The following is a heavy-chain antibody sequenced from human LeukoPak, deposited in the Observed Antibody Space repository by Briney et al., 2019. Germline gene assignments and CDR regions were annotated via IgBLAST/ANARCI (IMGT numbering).Heavy chain of an antibody. CDR3: ARFIAAPCYFDY. J-gene: IGHJ4*02. Sequence: GGSLRLSCAASGFTLSSYWMSWVRQAPGKGLEWVSYISSSGSIIYYADSVKGRFTISRDNAKNSLYLQMNSLRAEDTAVYYCARFIAAPCYFDYWGRGTLVTVSS. V-gene: IGHV3-48*04. CDR1: GFTLSSYW. CDR2: ISSSGSII. D-gene: IGHD6-13*01.